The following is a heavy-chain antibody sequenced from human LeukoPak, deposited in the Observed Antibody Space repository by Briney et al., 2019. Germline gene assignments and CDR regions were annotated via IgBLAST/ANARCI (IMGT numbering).Heavy chain of an antibody. CDR3: ARGRETFDY. Sequence: GGSLRLSCVASGFTFISYWMSWVRQAPGKGLEWVANIKQDGSEKYYVGSVKGRFTISRDNAKNSLYLQMNSLRAEDTAVYYCARGRETFDYWGQGTLVTVSS. CDR1: GFTFISYW. J-gene: IGHJ4*02. V-gene: IGHV3-7*01. CDR2: IKQDGSEK. D-gene: IGHD5-24*01.